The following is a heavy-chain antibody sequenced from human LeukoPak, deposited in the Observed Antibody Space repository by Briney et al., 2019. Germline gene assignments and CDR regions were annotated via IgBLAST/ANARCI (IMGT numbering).Heavy chain of an antibody. Sequence: GGSLRLSCAASGFTFSDHHISWIRQAPGKGLEWISYISGSGGTTYYADSVRGRFTISRDNAKNSLYVQMNSLRAEDTAVYYCAIVLTDYYDSSGYYDYWGQGTLVTVST. CDR2: ISGSGGTT. CDR1: GFTFSDHH. CDR3: AIVLTDYYDSSGYYDY. D-gene: IGHD3-22*01. V-gene: IGHV3-11*01. J-gene: IGHJ4*02.